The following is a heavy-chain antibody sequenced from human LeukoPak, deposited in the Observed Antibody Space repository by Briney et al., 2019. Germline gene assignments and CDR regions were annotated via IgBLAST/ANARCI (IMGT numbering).Heavy chain of an antibody. Sequence: SETLSLTCAVSGGSISSGGYSCSWIRQPPGKGLEWIGYIYHSGSTYYNPSLKSRVTISVDRSKNQFSLKLSSVTAADTAVYYCARTTPRGYYYGMDVWGQGTTVTVSS. J-gene: IGHJ6*02. CDR2: IYHSGST. V-gene: IGHV4-30-2*01. D-gene: IGHD1-26*01. CDR3: ARTTPRGYYYGMDV. CDR1: GGSISSGGYS.